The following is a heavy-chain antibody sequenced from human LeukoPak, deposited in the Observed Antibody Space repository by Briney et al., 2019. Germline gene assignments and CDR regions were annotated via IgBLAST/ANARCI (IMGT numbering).Heavy chain of an antibody. CDR2: ISSSSSYI. D-gene: IGHD6-19*01. Sequence: GGSLRLPCAASGFTFSSYSMNWVRQAPGKGLEWVSSISSSSSYIYYADSVKGRFTISRDNAKNSLYLQMNSLRAEDTAVYYCAREGRARYSSGWYRWFDPWGQGTLVTVSS. CDR1: GFTFSSYS. J-gene: IGHJ5*02. CDR3: AREGRARYSSGWYRWFDP. V-gene: IGHV3-21*01.